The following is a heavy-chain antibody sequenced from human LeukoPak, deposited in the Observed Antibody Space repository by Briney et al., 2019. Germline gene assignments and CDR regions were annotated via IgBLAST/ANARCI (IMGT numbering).Heavy chain of an antibody. CDR2: ISSSGSTI. CDR3: ARDPNYSVSYGSESYYPAYYYYGMDV. J-gene: IGHJ6*02. V-gene: IGHV3-48*03. D-gene: IGHD3-10*01. CDR1: GVTFSSYE. Sequence: GSLRLSCAAPGVTFSSYEMNWGRQAPGKGLEWVSCISSSGSTIYYADSVKGRFTISRDNAKNSLYLQMNSLRAEDTAGYYCARDPNYSVSYGSESYYPAYYYYGMDVWGQGTTVTVSS.